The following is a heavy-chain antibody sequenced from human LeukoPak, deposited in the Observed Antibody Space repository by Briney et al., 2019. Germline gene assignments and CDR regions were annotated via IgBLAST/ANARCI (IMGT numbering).Heavy chain of an antibody. J-gene: IGHJ4*02. Sequence: SETLSLTCTVSGGSISSYYWSWIRQPAGKGLEWIGRIYTSGSTNYNPSLKSRVTMSVDTSKNQFSLKLSSVTAADTAVYYCARLSNLYCTNGVCSDYWGQGTPVTVSS. CDR3: ARLSNLYCTNGVCSDY. CDR2: IYTSGST. V-gene: IGHV4-4*07. D-gene: IGHD2-8*01. CDR1: GGSISSYY.